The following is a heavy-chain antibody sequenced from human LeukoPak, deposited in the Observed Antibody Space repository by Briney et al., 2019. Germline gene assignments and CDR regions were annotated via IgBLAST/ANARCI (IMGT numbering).Heavy chain of an antibody. D-gene: IGHD6-13*01. CDR1: GGSISSYY. CDR2: IYYSGST. J-gene: IGHJ4*02. CDR3: ARRSIAAAGPFDY. V-gene: IGHV4-59*08. Sequence: PSETLSLTCTVSGGSISSYYWSWIRQPPGKGLEWIGYIYYSGSTNYNPSLKSRVTISVDTSKNQFSLKLSSVTAADTAVYYCARRSIAAAGPFDYWSQGTLFTVSS.